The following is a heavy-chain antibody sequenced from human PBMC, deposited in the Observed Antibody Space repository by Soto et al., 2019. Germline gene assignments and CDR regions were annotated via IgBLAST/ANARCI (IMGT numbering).Heavy chain of an antibody. CDR2: IRSKDYGGTT. V-gene: IGHV3-49*02. J-gene: IGHJ4*02. CDR1: GFTFGYFS. Sequence: GGSLRLSCATSGFTFGYFSISWVRQAPGRGLEWVGFIRSKDYGGTTEYAASVKGRFAISRDDSTGIAYLQMNSLKIEDTAVYYCTREIPYFDSWGQGTLVTVSS. CDR3: TREIPYFDS.